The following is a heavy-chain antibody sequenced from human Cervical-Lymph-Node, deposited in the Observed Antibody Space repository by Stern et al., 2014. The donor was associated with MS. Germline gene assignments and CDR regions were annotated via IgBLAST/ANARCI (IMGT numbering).Heavy chain of an antibody. J-gene: IGHJ6*02. CDR1: GFTFSTYA. Sequence: VQLLESGGGVAQPGRSLRLSCAASGFTFSTYATSWVRQAPVKGLEWVAITSYDGSNQYYADSVKGRFTISRDNSNNTLYLQLNSLRPEDTAIYYCARTSLRKVRGVKYHNGLDVWGQGTTVTVSS. V-gene: IGHV3-30*01. CDR3: ARTSLRKVRGVKYHNGLDV. CDR2: TSYDGSNQ. D-gene: IGHD3-10*01.